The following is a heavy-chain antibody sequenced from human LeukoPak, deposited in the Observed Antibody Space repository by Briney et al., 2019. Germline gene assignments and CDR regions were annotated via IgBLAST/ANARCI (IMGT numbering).Heavy chain of an antibody. CDR1: GGSISSGDYY. D-gene: IGHD2-15*01. J-gene: IGHJ4*02. CDR3: ARPRGVAYYFDY. V-gene: IGHV4-61*02. CDR2: IYTSGST. Sequence: SETLSLTCTVSGGSISSGDYYWSWIRQPAGKGLEWIGRIYTSGSTNYNPSLKSRVTISVDTSKNQFSLKLSSVTAADTAVYYCARPRGVAYYFDYWGQGTLVTVSS.